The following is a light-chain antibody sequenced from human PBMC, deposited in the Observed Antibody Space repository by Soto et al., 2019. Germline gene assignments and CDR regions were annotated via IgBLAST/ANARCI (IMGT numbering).Light chain of an antibody. V-gene: IGLV2-23*01. J-gene: IGLJ3*02. CDR2: EDN. CDR1: SSDVGSYNL. CDR3: CSYAATSTWV. Sequence: QSALTQPASMSGSPGQSITISCTGTSSDVGSYNLVSWYQQHPGTAPKLMIYEDNKRPSGVSHRFSGSKSGNTASLTISGLQTEDEADYYCCSYAATSTWVFGGGTKLTVL.